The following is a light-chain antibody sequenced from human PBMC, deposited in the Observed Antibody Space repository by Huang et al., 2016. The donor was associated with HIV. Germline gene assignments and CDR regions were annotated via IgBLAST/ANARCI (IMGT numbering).Light chain of an antibody. CDR2: AAS. J-gene: IGKJ1*01. CDR1: RDIKTY. Sequence: IQLTQSPSSLSASVGDRVTITCRASRDIKTYLAWFHQRPGRAPKFLIFAASFLESGVPSRFIGSGSGTEFTLTINGLQPEDFGTYYCQQVDSYPRTFGQGTNVDVK. V-gene: IGKV1-9*01. CDR3: QQVDSYPRT.